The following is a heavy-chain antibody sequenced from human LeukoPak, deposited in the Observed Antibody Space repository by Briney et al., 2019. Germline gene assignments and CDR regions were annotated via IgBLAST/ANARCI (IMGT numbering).Heavy chain of an antibody. D-gene: IGHD2-21*01. Sequence: PGGSLRLSCAASGFTFSNYWMSWVRQAPGEGLEWVANIKQDGSEKSYVDSVEGRFTISRENAKRSLYLHVSSLRAEDTAVYFCARDIYGGHDYWGQGTLLTVSS. CDR1: GFTFSNYW. V-gene: IGHV3-7*04. J-gene: IGHJ4*02. CDR2: IKQDGSEK. CDR3: ARDIYGGHDY.